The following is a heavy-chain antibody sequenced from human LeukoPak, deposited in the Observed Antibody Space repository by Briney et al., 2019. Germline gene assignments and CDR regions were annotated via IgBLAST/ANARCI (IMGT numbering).Heavy chain of an antibody. CDR1: GYTFSDYY. D-gene: IGHD2-2*01. Sequence: ASVKVSCKASGYTFSDYYMHWVRQAPGQGLEWMGWINPKNGGTEYAQKFQGRVTMTRDTSISTAYMELSSLRSDDTAVYYCARDAGYCGSTTCYFYYYYYMDVWGKGTTVTVSS. CDR2: INPKNGGT. V-gene: IGHV1-2*02. J-gene: IGHJ6*03. CDR3: ARDAGYCGSTTCYFYYYYYMDV.